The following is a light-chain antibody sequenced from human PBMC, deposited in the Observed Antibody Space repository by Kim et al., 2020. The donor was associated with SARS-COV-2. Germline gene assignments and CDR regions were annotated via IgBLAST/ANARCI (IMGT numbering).Light chain of an antibody. V-gene: IGKV3-20*01. Sequence: LSPGERATLSCRASQSTSCSYLAWYQQRPGQAPRLLIYGASSRATGSPDRFSGSGSGTEFTLTISRLETEDCAGYYCQQYGSSPRTFGPGTKVDIK. CDR2: GAS. CDR3: QQYGSSPRT. CDR1: QSTSCSY. J-gene: IGKJ3*01.